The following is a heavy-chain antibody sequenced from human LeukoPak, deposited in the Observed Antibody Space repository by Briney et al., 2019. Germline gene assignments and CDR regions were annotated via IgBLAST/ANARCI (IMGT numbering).Heavy chain of an antibody. CDR2: ISYDGSNK. CDR1: GFTFSSYA. CDR3: ARDGKQWLVRAHFDY. D-gene: IGHD6-19*01. J-gene: IGHJ4*02. V-gene: IGHV3-30-3*01. Sequence: GGSLRLSCAASGFTFSSYAMHWVRQAPGKGLEWVAVISYDGSNKYHADSVKGRFTISRDNSKNTLYLQMNSLRSDDTAVYYCARDGKQWLVRAHFDYWGQGTLVTVSS.